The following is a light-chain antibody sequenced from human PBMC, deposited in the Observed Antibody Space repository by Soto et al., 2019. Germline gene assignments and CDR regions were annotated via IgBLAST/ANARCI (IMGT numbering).Light chain of an antibody. V-gene: IGKV2-28*01. Sequence: DILMTQSPLSLPVTPGEPASISCRSSQSLLHSNGYNYLDWYLQKPGQSPQLLIYLGSNRASGVPDRFSGSGSGTDFTLKISRVEAEDVGVYYCMQPLQSWTFGQGT. CDR3: MQPLQSWT. J-gene: IGKJ1*01. CDR2: LGS. CDR1: QSLLHSNGYNY.